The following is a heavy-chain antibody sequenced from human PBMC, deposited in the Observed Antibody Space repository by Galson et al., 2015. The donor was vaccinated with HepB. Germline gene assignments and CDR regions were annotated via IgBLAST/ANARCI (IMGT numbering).Heavy chain of an antibody. CDR2: TYYRSKRYN. CDR1: GDSVSSSTAA. V-gene: IGHV6-1*01. J-gene: IGHJ6*02. CDR3: ARDSFYDNTGYPVPRNFGVDV. Sequence: CAISGDSVSSSTAAWNWIRQSPSRGHEWLGRTYYRSKRYNDYAVSVKSRITINPDTSKNQFSLQLSSVTPDDTAVYYCARDSFYDNTGYPVPRNFGVDVWGQGTTVTVSS. D-gene: IGHD3-22*01.